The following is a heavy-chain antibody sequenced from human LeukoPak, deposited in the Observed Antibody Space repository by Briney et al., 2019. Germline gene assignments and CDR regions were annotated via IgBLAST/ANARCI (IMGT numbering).Heavy chain of an antibody. V-gene: IGHV3-7*01. CDR2: IKQDGSEK. CDR1: GFTFSSYW. CDR3: ARDLGYSYGYGAPNFDY. Sequence: PGGSLRLSCAASGFTFSSYWMSWVRQAPGKGLEWVANIKQDGSEKYYVDSVKGRFTISRDNAKNSLYLQMNSLRAEDTAVYYCARDLGYSYGYGAPNFDYWGQGTLVTVSS. J-gene: IGHJ4*02. D-gene: IGHD5-18*01.